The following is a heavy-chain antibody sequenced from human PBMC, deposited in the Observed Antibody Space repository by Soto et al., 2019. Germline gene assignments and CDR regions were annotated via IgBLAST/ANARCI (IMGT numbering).Heavy chain of an antibody. J-gene: IGHJ4*02. CDR3: ARRFQEDFWSPPIDY. V-gene: IGHV3-7*01. CDR2: IKQDGSEK. D-gene: IGHD3-3*01. CDR1: GFTFSSYW. Sequence: EVQLVESGGGLVQPGGSLRLSCAASGFTFSSYWMSWVRQAPGKGLEWVANIKQDGSEKYYVDSVKGRFTISRDNAKNSLYLQMNSLRAEDTAVYYCARRFQEDFWSPPIDYWGQGTLVTVSS.